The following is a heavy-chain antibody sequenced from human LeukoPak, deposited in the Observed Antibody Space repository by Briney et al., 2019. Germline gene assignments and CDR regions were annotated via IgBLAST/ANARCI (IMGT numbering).Heavy chain of an antibody. CDR3: ARDPLRRFDY. Sequence: PGGSLRLSCAASGFTFDDYGMSWVRQAPGKGLEWVANIKQDGSEKYYVDSVKGRFTISRDNAKNSLYLQMNSLRAEDTAVYYCARDPLRRFDYWGQGTLVTVSS. J-gene: IGHJ4*02. CDR1: GFTFDDYG. CDR2: IKQDGSEK. V-gene: IGHV3-7*01.